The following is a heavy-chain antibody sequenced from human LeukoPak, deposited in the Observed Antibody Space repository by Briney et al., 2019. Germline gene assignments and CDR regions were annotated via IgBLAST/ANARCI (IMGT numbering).Heavy chain of an antibody. CDR3: ARGYSGSSYNWFDP. J-gene: IGHJ5*02. Sequence: SETLSLTCAVYGGSFSGYYWSWIRQPPGKGLEWIGEINHSGSTNYNPSLKSRVTISVDTSKNQFSLRLSSVTAADTAVYYCARGYSGSSYNWFDPWGQGTLVTVSS. V-gene: IGHV4-34*01. CDR1: GGSFSGYY. D-gene: IGHD1-26*01. CDR2: INHSGST.